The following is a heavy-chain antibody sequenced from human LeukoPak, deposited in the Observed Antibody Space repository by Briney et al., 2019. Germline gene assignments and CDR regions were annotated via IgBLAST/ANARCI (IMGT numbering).Heavy chain of an antibody. D-gene: IGHD3-22*01. J-gene: IGHJ4*02. V-gene: IGHV5-51*01. CDR1: GYNFTTYW. CDR2: IYPGDSDT. Sequence: GESLKISCKGSGYNFTTYWIGWVRQMPGKGLEWMGIIYPGDSDTRYSPSFQGQVTISADKSISTAYLQWSSLKASDTAMYYCARRLDYYDSSAFFDYWGQGTLVTVSS. CDR3: ARRLDYYDSSAFFDY.